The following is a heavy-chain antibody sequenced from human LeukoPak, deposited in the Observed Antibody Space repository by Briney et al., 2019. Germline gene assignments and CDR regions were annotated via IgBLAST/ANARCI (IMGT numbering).Heavy chain of an antibody. Sequence: GGSLRLSCVASGFTFSSYGMHWVRQAAGKGLEWVAVIWYDGSNKYYADSVKGRFTISRDNSKNTLYLQMNSLRAEDTAVYYCAKGLTTFDYWGQGTLVTVSS. J-gene: IGHJ4*02. D-gene: IGHD4-11*01. CDR2: IWYDGSNK. V-gene: IGHV3-33*06. CDR3: AKGLTTFDY. CDR1: GFTFSSYG.